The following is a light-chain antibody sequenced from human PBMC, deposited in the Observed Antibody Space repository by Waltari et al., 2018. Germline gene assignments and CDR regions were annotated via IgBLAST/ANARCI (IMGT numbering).Light chain of an antibody. CDR3: QQRSSWTPHT. CDR2: DAS. CDR1: QSVGTY. J-gene: IGKJ2*01. Sequence: EIVLTQSPATLSLSPGEIATLSCRASQSVGTYLAWYQQKPGQAPRLLIYDASNRATGIPDRFRGSGSGTDFTLTIDSLEPEDFALYYCQQRSSWTPHTFGQGARLEIK. V-gene: IGKV3-11*01.